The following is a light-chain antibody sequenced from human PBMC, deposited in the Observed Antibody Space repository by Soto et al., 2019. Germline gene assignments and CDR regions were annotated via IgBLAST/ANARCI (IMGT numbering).Light chain of an antibody. Sequence: IQMTQSPSSLSASVGDRVTITCQASQDISNYLNWYQQKPGEAPKLLIYDASSLESGVPSRFSGSGSGTEFTLTISSLQPDDFATYYCQQYNSYSTSGQGTKV. J-gene: IGKJ1*01. V-gene: IGKV1-5*01. CDR3: QQYNSYST. CDR2: DAS. CDR1: QDISNY.